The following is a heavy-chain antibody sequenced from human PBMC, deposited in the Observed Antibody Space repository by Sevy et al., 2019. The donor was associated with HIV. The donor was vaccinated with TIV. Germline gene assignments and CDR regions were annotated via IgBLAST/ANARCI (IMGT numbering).Heavy chain of an antibody. CDR3: ATRLHRGAYDP. CDR1: GFTFSSYW. V-gene: IGHV3-7*01. CDR2: IKQDGSEK. D-gene: IGHD1-26*01. Sequence: GGFLRLSCAASGFTFSSYWMSWVRQAPGKGLEWVANIKQDGSEKYYLDTVKGRFTISRDNAKNSLYLQMNSLRAEDTAVYYCATRLHRGAYDPWGQGTLVTVSS. J-gene: IGHJ5*02.